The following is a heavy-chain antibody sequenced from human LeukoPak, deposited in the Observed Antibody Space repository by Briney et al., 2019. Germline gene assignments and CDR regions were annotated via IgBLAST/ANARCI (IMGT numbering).Heavy chain of an antibody. Sequence: GSLRLSCAASGFTFSSYGMHWVRQAPGKGLEWVAVISYDGSNKYYADSVKGRFTISRDNSKNTLYLQMNSLRAEDTAVYYCAKAAGITMIVAFWGQGALVTVSS. D-gene: IGHD3-22*01. V-gene: IGHV3-30*18. J-gene: IGHJ4*02. CDR3: AKAAGITMIVAF. CDR2: ISYDGSNK. CDR1: GFTFSSYG.